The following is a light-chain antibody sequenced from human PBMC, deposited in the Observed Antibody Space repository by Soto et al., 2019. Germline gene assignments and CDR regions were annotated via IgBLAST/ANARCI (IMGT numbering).Light chain of an antibody. CDR3: MQGTHWPPFSIT. V-gene: IGKV2-30*01. Sequence: DVVMTQSPLSLPVTLGQPASISCRSSQSLVYSDGNTSLNWFQQRPGQSPRRLIYKVSNRDSGVPDRLSGSGAGTDFTLKISRVEAEDVGVYYCMQGTHWPPFSITFGQGTRLEIK. CDR1: QSLVYSDGNTS. CDR2: KVS. J-gene: IGKJ5*01.